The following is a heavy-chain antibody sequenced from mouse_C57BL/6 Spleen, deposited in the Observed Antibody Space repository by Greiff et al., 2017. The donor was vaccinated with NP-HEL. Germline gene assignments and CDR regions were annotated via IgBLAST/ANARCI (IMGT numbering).Heavy chain of an antibody. Sequence: VQLQQSGAELVRPGASVKLSCKASGYTFTDYYINWVKQRPGQGLEWIARIYPGSGNTYYNEKFKGKATLTAEKSSSTAYMQLSSLTSEDSAVYFCASQTAQAHYAMDYWGQGTSVTVSS. CDR3: ASQTAQAHYAMDY. V-gene: IGHV1-76*01. CDR2: IYPGSGNT. CDR1: GYTFTDYY. J-gene: IGHJ4*01. D-gene: IGHD3-2*02.